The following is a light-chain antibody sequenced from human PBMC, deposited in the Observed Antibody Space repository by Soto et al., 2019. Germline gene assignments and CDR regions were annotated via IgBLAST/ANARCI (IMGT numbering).Light chain of an antibody. CDR1: QSVGSN. CDR3: QQYDNLHLT. CDR2: GAS. V-gene: IGKV3-15*01. Sequence: ERVMTQSPATLSVSPGERATLSCRASQSVGSNLAWYQQEPGQAPRLLIFGASSRATGVPARFSGSGSGTEFTLTINSLQSEDFDVYFCQQYDNLHLTLGPGTKVDLK. J-gene: IGKJ3*01.